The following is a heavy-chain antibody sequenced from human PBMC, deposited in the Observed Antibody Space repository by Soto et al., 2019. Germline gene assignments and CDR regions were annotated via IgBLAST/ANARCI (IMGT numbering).Heavy chain of an antibody. V-gene: IGHV3-33*01. D-gene: IGHD6-19*01. CDR1: GFTFSNYG. CDR3: ARDDIPGRAVAIYGMDV. J-gene: IGHJ6*02. Sequence: GGSLRLSCAASGFTFSNYGMHWVRQAPGKGLEWVAVIWYDGSNKYYADSVKGRFTISRDNSKNTLYLQMNSLRAEDTAVYYCARDDIPGRAVAIYGMDVWGQGTTVTVSS. CDR2: IWYDGSNK.